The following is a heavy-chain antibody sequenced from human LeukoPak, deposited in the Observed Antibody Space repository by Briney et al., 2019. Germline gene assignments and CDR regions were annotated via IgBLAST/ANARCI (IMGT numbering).Heavy chain of an antibody. Sequence: SETLSLTCTVSGGSISSYYCSWIRQPPGKGLEWIGYIYYIGSTNYNPSLPSRVTISVGTTTKKSFLPLISISAADTPVFYCLWGGGTPGTVSS. CDR1: GGSISSYY. V-gene: IGHV4-59*01. J-gene: IGHJ2*01. CDR2: IYYIGST. CDR3: L.